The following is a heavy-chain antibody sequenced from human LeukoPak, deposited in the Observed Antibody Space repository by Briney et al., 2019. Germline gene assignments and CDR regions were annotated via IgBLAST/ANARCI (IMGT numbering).Heavy chain of an antibody. CDR3: ARSYGDYGDAYFDY. CDR1: GGSISSYY. V-gene: IGHV4-59*08. J-gene: IGHJ4*02. Sequence: SETLSLTCTVSGGSISSYYWSWIRQPPGKGLEWLGYIYYSGSTNYNPSLKSRVTISVDTSKNQFSLKLSSVTAADTAVYYCARSYGDYGDAYFDYWGQGTLVTVSS. CDR2: IYYSGST. D-gene: IGHD4-17*01.